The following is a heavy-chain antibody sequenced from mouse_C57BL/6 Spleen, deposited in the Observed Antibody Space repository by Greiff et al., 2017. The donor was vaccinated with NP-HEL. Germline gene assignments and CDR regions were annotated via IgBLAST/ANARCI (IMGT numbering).Heavy chain of an antibody. D-gene: IGHD1-1*01. Sequence: EVKLMESGGGLVQPGGSLSLSCAASGFTFTDYYMSWVRQPPGKALEWLGFIRNKANGYTTEYSASVKGRFTISRDNSQSILYLQLHALRAEDSATYYCSRSDYCISSFAYWGQGTLVTVSA. CDR2: IRNKANGYTT. CDR3: SRSDYCISSFAY. V-gene: IGHV7-3*01. J-gene: IGHJ3*01. CDR1: GFTFTDYY.